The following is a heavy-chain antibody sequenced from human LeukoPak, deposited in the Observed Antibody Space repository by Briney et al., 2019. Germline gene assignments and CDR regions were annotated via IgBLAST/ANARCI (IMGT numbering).Heavy chain of an antibody. CDR2: INTDGGST. Sequence: GGSLRLSCAASGFTFSSYWMHWVRQAPGKGLVWVSRINTDGGSTTYADSVKGRFTISRDNAKNTLYLQMNSLRAEDTAVYCCARALVAPYYFDYWGQGALVTVSS. J-gene: IGHJ4*02. V-gene: IGHV3-74*01. CDR1: GFTFSSYW. CDR3: ARALVAPYYFDY. D-gene: IGHD2-15*01.